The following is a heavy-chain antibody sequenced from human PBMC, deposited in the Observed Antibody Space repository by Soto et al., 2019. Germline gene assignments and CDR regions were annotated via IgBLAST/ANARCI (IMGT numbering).Heavy chain of an antibody. CDR3: ATWGRQYYYGSGSSYNFDY. CDR2: FDPEDGET. Sequence: ASVKVSCKVSGYTLTELSMHWVRQAPGKGLEWMGGFDPEDGETIYAQKFQGRVTMTEDTSTDTAYMELSSLRSEDTAVYYCATWGRQYYYGSGSSYNFDYWGQGTLVTVS. J-gene: IGHJ4*02. CDR1: GYTLTELS. V-gene: IGHV1-24*01. D-gene: IGHD3-10*01.